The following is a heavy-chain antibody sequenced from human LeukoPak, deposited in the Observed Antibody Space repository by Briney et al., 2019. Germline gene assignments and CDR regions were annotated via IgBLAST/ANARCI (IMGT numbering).Heavy chain of an antibody. Sequence: ASVKVSCKASGYTFTGYYMHWVRQAPGQGLEWMGWISAYNGNTNYAQKLQGRVTMTTDTSTSTAYMELRSLRSDDTAVYYCARVVELHWFDPWGQGTLVTVSS. CDR1: GYTFTGYY. CDR3: ARVVELHWFDP. CDR2: ISAYNGNT. J-gene: IGHJ5*02. V-gene: IGHV1-18*04. D-gene: IGHD1-7*01.